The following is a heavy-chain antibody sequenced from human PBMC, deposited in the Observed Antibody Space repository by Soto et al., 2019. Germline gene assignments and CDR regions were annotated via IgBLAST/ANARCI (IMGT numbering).Heavy chain of an antibody. CDR2: IKPGTSDI. V-gene: IGHV5-51*01. CDR1: GYKFGSAW. D-gene: IGHD3-3*02. J-gene: IGHJ4*02. Sequence: GESLKISCNGVGYKFGSAWIGWVRQMPGKGLEWMGIIKPGTSDIRYSPSCRGHVTISADEAVSTAYLQWSSLKASDTAMYYCARQLSHICDSWGQGTLVTVS. CDR3: ARQLSHICDS.